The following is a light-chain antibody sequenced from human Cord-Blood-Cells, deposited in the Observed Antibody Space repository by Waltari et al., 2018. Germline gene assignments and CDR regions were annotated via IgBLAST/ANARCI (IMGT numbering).Light chain of an antibody. CDR2: GAA. J-gene: IGKJ4*01. V-gene: IGKV3-20*01. CDR1: QSVSSSY. CDR3: QQYGSSPPIT. Sequence: EIVLTQSPGTLSLSPGERATLSCRASQSVSSSYLAWYQQKPGQAPRLHIYGAANRATGIPDRFSGSGSGTDFTLTISRLEPEDFAVYYCQQYGSSPPITFGGGTKVEIK.